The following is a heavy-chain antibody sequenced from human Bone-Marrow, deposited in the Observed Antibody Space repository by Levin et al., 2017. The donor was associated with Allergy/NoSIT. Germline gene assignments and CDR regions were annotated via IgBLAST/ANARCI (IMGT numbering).Heavy chain of an antibody. D-gene: IGHD6-6*01. J-gene: IGHJ4*02. CDR1: GFTFSSFG. CDR2: ISYDGRNK. CDR3: AKGDLQLVRGAADY. V-gene: IGHV3-30*18. Sequence: GGSLRLSCAASGFTFSSFGMHWVRQAPGKGLEWVAVISYDGRNKNHADSVKGRLTISRDNSKNTLYLQMNSLRPEDTAVYYCAKGDLQLVRGAADYWGQGTLVTVSS.